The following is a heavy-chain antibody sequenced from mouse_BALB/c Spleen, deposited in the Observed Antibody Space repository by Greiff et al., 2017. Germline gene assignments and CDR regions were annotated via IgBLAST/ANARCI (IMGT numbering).Heavy chain of an antibody. CDR2: INPSTGYT. Sequence: QVHVKQSGAELAKPGASVKMSCKASGYTFTSYWMHWVKQRPGQGLEWIGYINPSTGYTEYNQKFKDKATLTADKSSSTAYMQLSSLTSEDSAVYYCARRGYGNLTWFAYWGQGTLVTVSA. V-gene: IGHV1-7*01. J-gene: IGHJ3*01. CDR1: GYTFTSYW. D-gene: IGHD2-1*01. CDR3: ARRGYGNLTWFAY.